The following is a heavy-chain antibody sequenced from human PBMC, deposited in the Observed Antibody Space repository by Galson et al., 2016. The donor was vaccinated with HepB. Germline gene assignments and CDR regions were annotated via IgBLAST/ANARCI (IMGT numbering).Heavy chain of an antibody. CDR2: IYPDDSDS. CDR1: GSSFATYW. J-gene: IGHJ5*01. CDR3: PIRQGGTTNNFLDS. D-gene: IGHD1-1*01. V-gene: IGHV5-51*01. Sequence: QSGAEVKKPGESLKISCKASGSSFATYWNGWVRQSPGKGLEWMGIIYPDDSDSTYNPAIDGQVTYSAHKSTSTAYLQCHSLRAPDTAIHYCPIRQGGTTNNFLDSWGQGTLVTVSP.